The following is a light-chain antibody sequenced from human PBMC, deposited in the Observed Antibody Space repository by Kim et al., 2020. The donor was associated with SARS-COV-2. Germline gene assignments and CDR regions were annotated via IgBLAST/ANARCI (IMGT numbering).Light chain of an antibody. J-gene: IGLJ2*01. CDR3: QVWDSINDHLL. CDR1: DIRRKT. CDR2: YDR. Sequence: PGKTATITCGSIDIRRKTVHWYQLNPGPPPVLVIYYDRVPPSVIPQRLAGSNSAYTATLTISRVEAGDEAYYYSQVWDSINDHLLFGGGTQLTVL. V-gene: IGLV3-21*04.